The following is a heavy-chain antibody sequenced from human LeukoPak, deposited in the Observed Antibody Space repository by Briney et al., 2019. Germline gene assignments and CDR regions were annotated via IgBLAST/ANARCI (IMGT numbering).Heavy chain of an antibody. V-gene: IGHV4-39*01. CDR2: IYYSGST. D-gene: IGHD6-13*01. J-gene: IGHJ5*02. Sequence: SETRSLTCTVSGGSISSSSYYWGWIRQPPGKGLEWIGSIYYSGSTYYNPSLKSRVTISVDTSKNQFSLKLSSVTAADTAVYYCARPLGSQASLNWFDPWGQGALVTVSS. CDR3: ARPLGSQASLNWFDP. CDR1: GGSISSSSYY.